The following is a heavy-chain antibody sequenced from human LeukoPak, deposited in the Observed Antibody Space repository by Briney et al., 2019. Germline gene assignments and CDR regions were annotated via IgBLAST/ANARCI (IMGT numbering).Heavy chain of an antibody. CDR2: IYTSGNN. V-gene: IGHV4-4*07. Sequence: PSETLSLTCNVSGGSISGCYWTWIRQPAGKGLEWIGRIYTSGNNNYNPALKSGVTMSLDTSKNLFSLNLTSVTAADTAVYYCAREGTVVSRGLDYWGQGTLVTVSS. CDR3: AREGTVVSRGLDY. J-gene: IGHJ4*02. CDR1: GGSISGCY. D-gene: IGHD2-15*01.